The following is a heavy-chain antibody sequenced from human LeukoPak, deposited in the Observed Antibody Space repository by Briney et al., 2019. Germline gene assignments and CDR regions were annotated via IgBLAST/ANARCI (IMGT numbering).Heavy chain of an antibody. CDR2: ISGSGAST. J-gene: IGHJ4*02. CDR3: AKDVGKWESLHFFDY. Sequence: GGSLRLSCLTSGFTLSTNAMSWVRQAPGKGLEWISGISGSGASTYYADSVKGRFTISKDDSRNTLYLQMNSLRGDDTAVYYCAKDVGKWESLHFFDYWGQGTLVTVSS. D-gene: IGHD1-26*01. CDR1: GFTLSTNA. V-gene: IGHV3-23*01.